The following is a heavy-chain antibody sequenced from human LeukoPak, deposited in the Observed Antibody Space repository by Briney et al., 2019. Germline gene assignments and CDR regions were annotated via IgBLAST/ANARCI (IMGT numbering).Heavy chain of an antibody. J-gene: IGHJ3*01. CDR2: ISSSGSTI. Sequence: GGSLRLSCAASGFTFSSYEMNWVRQAPGKGLEWVSYISSSGSTIYYADSVKGRFTISRDNAKNSLYLQMNSLRAEDTAVYYCARLDYGDYRGAFXXWGQGTMVTV. V-gene: IGHV3-48*03. CDR1: GFTFSSYE. D-gene: IGHD4-17*01. CDR3: ARLDYGDYRGAFXX.